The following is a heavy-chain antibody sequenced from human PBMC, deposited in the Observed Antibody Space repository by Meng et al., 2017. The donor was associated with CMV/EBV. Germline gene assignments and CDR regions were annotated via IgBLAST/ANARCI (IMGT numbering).Heavy chain of an antibody. CDR3: ARVRGSSTSCYGDFDY. J-gene: IGHJ4*02. CDR2: IYYSGST. D-gene: IGHD2-2*01. Sequence: GSLRLSCTVSGGSISSSSYYWGWIRQPPGKGLEWIGSIYYSGSTYYNPSLKSRVTISVDTSKNQFSLKLSSVTAADTAVYYCARVRGSSTSCYGDFDYWGQGTLVTVSS. CDR1: GGSISSSSYY. V-gene: IGHV4-39*01.